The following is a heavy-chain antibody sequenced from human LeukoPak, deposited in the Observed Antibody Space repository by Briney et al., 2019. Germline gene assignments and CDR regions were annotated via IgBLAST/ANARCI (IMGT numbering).Heavy chain of an antibody. CDR3: APAQYSYGLFDY. CDR2: INPNSGDT. V-gene: IGHV1-2*02. CDR1: GYTFTGYY. D-gene: IGHD5-18*01. J-gene: IGHJ4*02. Sequence: ASVKVSCKASGYTFTGYYMHWVRQAPGQGLEWMGWINPNSGDTNFAQNFQGRVTMTGDTSISTAYIVLSSLRSDDTAVYYCAPAQYSYGLFDYWGQGTLVTVSS.